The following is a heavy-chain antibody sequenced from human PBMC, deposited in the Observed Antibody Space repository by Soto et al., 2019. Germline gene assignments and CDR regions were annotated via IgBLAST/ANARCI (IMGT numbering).Heavy chain of an antibody. CDR2: IYYSGST. V-gene: IGHV4-39*01. D-gene: IGHD4-17*01. CDR3: ARHLGYGDWLAEFDP. CDR1: GGSISSSSYY. Sequence: QLQLQESGPGLVKPSETLSLTCTVSGGSISSSSYYWGWIRQPPGKGLEWIGSIYYSGSTYYNPSLKSRVTISVDTSKNQFSLKLSSVTAADTAVYYCARHLGYGDWLAEFDPWGQGTLVTVSS. J-gene: IGHJ5*02.